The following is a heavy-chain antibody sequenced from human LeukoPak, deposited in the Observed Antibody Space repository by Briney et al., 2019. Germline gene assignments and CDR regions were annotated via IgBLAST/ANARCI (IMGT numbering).Heavy chain of an antibody. J-gene: IGHJ4*02. V-gene: IGHV3-21*01. D-gene: IGHD3-10*01. CDR1: GFTFSSYS. CDR3: ASGGGSGGTHDY. Sequence: GGSLRLSRAASGFTFSSYSMNWVRQAPGKGLEWVSSISSSSSYIYYADSVKGRFTISRDNAKNSLYLQMNSLRAEDTAVYYCASGGGSGGTHDYWGQGTLVTASS. CDR2: ISSSSSYI.